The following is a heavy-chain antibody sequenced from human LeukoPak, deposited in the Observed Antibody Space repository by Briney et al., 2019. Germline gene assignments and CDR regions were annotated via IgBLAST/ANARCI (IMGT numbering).Heavy chain of an antibody. J-gene: IGHJ4*02. CDR2: IKQDASET. CDR3: ARPRVPDS. Sequence: GGSLRLSCAASGFTFSTSWMSWVRQAPGKGLEWVANIKQDASETNYVDSVKGRFTISRDNAKNPLYLQMNSLRAEDTAVYYCARPRVPDSWGQGTLVTVSS. V-gene: IGHV3-7*01. CDR1: GFTFSTSW.